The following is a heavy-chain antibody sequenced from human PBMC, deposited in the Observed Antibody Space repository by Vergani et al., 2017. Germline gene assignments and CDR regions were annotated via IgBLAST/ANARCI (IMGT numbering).Heavy chain of an antibody. J-gene: IGHJ2*01. D-gene: IGHD4-17*01. CDR1: GFTFSSCA. Sequence: QVQLVESGGGVVQPGRSLRLSCAASGFTFSSCAVHWVRQAPGKGLEWVAVISYDGSNKYYADSVKGRITISRDNSKNTLYLQMNSLRAEDTAVYYCARVRHGDFYWYFDLGGRGTLVTVSS. CDR2: ISYDGSNK. V-gene: IGHV3-30*04. CDR3: ARVRHGDFYWYFDL.